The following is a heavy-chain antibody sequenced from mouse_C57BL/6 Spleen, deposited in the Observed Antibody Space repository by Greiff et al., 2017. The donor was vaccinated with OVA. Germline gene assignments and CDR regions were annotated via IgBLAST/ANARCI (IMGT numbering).Heavy chain of an antibody. Sequence: VQLQQPGAELVMPGASVKLSCKASGYTFTSYWMHWVKQRPGQGLEWIGEIDPSDSYPNYNQKFKGKSTLTVDKSSSTAYMTLSSLTSEDSAVYFCARLGAYWGLEPLVTVSA. CDR2: IDPSDSYP. CDR1: GYTFTSYW. J-gene: IGHJ3*01. V-gene: IGHV1-69*01. D-gene: IGHD3-1*01. CDR3: ARLGAY.